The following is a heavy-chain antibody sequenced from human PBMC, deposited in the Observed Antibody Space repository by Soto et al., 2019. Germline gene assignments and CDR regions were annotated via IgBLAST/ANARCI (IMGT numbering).Heavy chain of an antibody. CDR2: ISGSGSNT. CDR1: GFTFSIYA. CDR3: DGSDF. V-gene: IGHV3-23*01. D-gene: IGHD1-26*01. J-gene: IGHJ4*02. Sequence: EVRLLESGGGLVQPGGSLRLSCAASGFTFSIYAMSWARQAPGKGLEWVSTISGSGSNTHYADSVRGRFTISRDNSKNTLYLQMESLRVEDTAVYYCDGSDFWGQGTLVTVSS.